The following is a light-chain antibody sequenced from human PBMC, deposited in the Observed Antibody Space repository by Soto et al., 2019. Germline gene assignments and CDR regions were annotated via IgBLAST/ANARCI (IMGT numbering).Light chain of an antibody. CDR3: AAWDDSLNGVV. CDR1: RSSIGSNT. J-gene: IGLJ2*01. V-gene: IGLV1-44*01. CDR2: SNN. Sequence: QSVLTQPPSASRTPGQRVTISCSESRSSIGSNTVNWYQQLPGTAPKLLIYSNNQRPSGVPDRFSGSKSGTSASLAISGLHSEDEAHYYCAAWDDSLNGVVFGGGTKLTVL.